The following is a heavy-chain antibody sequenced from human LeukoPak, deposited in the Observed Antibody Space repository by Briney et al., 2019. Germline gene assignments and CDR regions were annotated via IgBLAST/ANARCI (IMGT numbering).Heavy chain of an antibody. CDR1: GGAISSYY. CDR3: ARDGLYDSSGYYMDS. V-gene: IGHV4-59*01. CDR2: IYYSGGT. Sequence: SETLSLTCTVSGGAISSYYWSWIRQSPGKGLERIGYIYYSGGTKYNPSLMSRVTISVDRAQNQFSLTLTSVTAADTAVYYCARDGLYDSSGYYMDSWGQGTLVIVSS. J-gene: IGHJ4*02. D-gene: IGHD3-22*01.